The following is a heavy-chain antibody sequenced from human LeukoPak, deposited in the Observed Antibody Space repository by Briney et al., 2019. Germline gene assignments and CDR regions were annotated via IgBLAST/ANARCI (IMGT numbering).Heavy chain of an antibody. CDR2: INPNSGGT. J-gene: IGHJ4*02. Sequence: ASVTVSCKASGYTFTGYYMHWVRQAPGQGLEWMGWINPNSGGTNYAQKFQGRVTMTRDTSISTAYMEMSRLRFDDTAVYYCARDWGYCTNNVCHFDYWGQGTLVTVSS. V-gene: IGHV1-2*02. CDR1: GYTFTGYY. CDR3: ARDWGYCTNNVCHFDY. D-gene: IGHD2-8*01.